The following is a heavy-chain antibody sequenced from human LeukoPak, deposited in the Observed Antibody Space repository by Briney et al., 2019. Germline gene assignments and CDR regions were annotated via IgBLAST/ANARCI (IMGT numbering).Heavy chain of an antibody. V-gene: IGHV4-30-2*01. Sequence: SQTLSLTCAVSGGSISSGGYSWSWIRQPPGKGLEWIGYIYHSGSTYYNPSLKSRVTISVDRSKNQFSLKLSSVTAADTAVYYCAREARDPGYCSGGSCYSGDYWGQGTLVTVSS. CDR3: AREARDPGYCSGGSCYSGDY. CDR2: IYHSGST. J-gene: IGHJ4*02. D-gene: IGHD2-15*01. CDR1: GGSISSGGYS.